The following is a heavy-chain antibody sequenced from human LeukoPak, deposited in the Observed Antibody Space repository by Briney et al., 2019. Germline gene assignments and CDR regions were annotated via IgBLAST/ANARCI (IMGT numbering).Heavy chain of an antibody. CDR2: ISWNSGSI. Sequence: GRSLRLSCAASGFTFDDYAMHWVRQAPGKGLEWVSGISWNSGSIGYADSVKGRFTISRDNAKNSLYLQMNSLRAEDMAVYYCARGDDFSGDYWGQGTLVTVSS. V-gene: IGHV3-9*03. D-gene: IGHD3-16*01. CDR3: ARGDDFSGDY. J-gene: IGHJ4*02. CDR1: GFTFDDYA.